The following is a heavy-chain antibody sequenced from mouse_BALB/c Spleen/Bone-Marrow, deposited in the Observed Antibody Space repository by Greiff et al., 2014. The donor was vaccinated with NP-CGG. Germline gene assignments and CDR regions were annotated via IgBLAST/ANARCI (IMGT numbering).Heavy chain of an antibody. CDR2: INPYNDVT. D-gene: IGHD2-3*01. J-gene: IGHJ2*01. V-gene: IGHV1-14*01. CDR1: GYIFTSYV. Sequence: EVQLKQSGPELVKPGTSVKMSCKASGYIFTSYVMDWVKQKPGQGLEWIGYINPYNDVTNYNEKFKGKATLTSDKSSSTAYMEVSSLTSEDSAVYYCAREGWLLRFDYWGQGTTLTVSS. CDR3: AREGWLLRFDY.